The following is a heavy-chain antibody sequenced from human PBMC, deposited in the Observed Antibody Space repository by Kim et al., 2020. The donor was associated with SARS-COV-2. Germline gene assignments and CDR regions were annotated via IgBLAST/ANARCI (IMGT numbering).Heavy chain of an antibody. J-gene: IGHJ4*02. CDR3: ARANTYGSGAYDY. D-gene: IGHD3-10*01. V-gene: IGHV3-53*01. CDR1: ELTVSSNY. Sequence: GGSLRLSCAASELTVSSNYMSWVRQAPGKGLEWVPIIYSGGSTYYADSVKGRFTISRDNSKNTLYLQMNNLRAEDTAVYYCARANTYGSGAYDYWGQGTLVTVSS. CDR2: IYSGGST.